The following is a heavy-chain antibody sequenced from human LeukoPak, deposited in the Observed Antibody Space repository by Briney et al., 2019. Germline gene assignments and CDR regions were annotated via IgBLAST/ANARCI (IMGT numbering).Heavy chain of an antibody. V-gene: IGHV1-18*01. CDR2: ISAYNGNT. Sequence: ASVKVSCKASGYTFTSYGISWVRQAPGQGLEWMGWISAYNGNTNYAQKLQGRVTMTTDTSTSTAYMELRSLRSDDTAVYYCASKVAVAGTGAFDIWGQGTMVTVSS. J-gene: IGHJ3*02. CDR3: ASKVAVAGTGAFDI. D-gene: IGHD6-19*01. CDR1: GYTFTSYG.